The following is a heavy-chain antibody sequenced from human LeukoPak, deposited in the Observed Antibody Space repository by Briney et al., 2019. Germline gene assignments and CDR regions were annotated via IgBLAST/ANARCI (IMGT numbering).Heavy chain of an antibody. V-gene: IGHV4-59*01. CDR2: IYYSGST. J-gene: IGHJ4*02. CDR1: GGSISSYY. D-gene: IGHD3-10*01. Sequence: PSETLSLTCTVSGGSISSYYWSWIRQPPGKGLEWIGYIYYSGSTYYSPSLKSRVTISVDTSKNQFSLKLSSVTAADTAVYYCARWHSGSGMHWGQGTLVTVSS. CDR3: ARWHSGSGMH.